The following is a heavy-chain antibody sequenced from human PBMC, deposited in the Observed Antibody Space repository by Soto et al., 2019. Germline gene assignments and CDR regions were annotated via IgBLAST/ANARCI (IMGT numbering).Heavy chain of an antibody. CDR2: IYPGDSDT. D-gene: IGHD2-21*02. CDR1: GYSFTSYW. V-gene: IGHV5-51*01. J-gene: IGHJ3*02. Sequence: GESLKISCKGSGYSFTSYWIGWVRQMPGKGLEWMGIIYPGDSDTRYSPSFQGQVTISADKSISTAYLQWSSLKASDTAMYYCARDLAYCGGDCYHDAFDIWGQGTMVTVSS. CDR3: ARDLAYCGGDCYHDAFDI.